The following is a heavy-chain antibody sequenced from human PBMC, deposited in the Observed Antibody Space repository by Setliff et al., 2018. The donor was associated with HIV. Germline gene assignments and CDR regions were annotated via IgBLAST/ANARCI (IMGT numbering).Heavy chain of an antibody. Sequence: GALRLSCAASGFRFSTYWMTWVRQAPGKGLEWVANIKQDGSEKYYVDSVKGRFTLSRDNAKNSLYLQMNSLRAEDTAVYYCARVFWYGLPQIYYYMDVWGKGTTVTVS. J-gene: IGHJ6*03. D-gene: IGHD2-8*02. V-gene: IGHV3-7*01. CDR1: GFRFSTYW. CDR2: IKQDGSEK. CDR3: ARVFWYGLPQIYYYMDV.